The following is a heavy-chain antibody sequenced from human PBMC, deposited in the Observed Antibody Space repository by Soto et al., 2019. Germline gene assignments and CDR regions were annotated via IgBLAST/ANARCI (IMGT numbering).Heavy chain of an antibody. CDR1: GDSVTSNSAA. CDR2: TYYRSKWYN. Sequence: PSQTLSLTYAIFGDSVTSNSAAWNWFTQSPSRCLEWLGRTYYRSKWYNDYAESVKSRITINPDTSKNQFSLQLNYVTPEDTFVFFFARGTRRKNGNVFAYWGRGTLVTVSS. CDR3: ARGTRRKNGNVFAY. D-gene: IGHD1-1*01. J-gene: IGHJ4*01. V-gene: IGHV6-1*01.